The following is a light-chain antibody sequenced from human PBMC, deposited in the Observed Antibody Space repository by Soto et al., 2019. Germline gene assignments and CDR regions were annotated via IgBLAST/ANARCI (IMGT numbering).Light chain of an antibody. CDR1: SSDVGSYNL. CDR2: EGT. CDR3: CSYAGSSTYI. J-gene: IGLJ1*01. V-gene: IGLV2-23*01. Sequence: LAQPASVSGSPGQSITISCTGTSSDVGSYNLVSWYQQDPGKAPKLMIYEGTKRPSGVSNRFSGSKSGNTASLTISGLQAEDEADYHCCSYAGSSTYIFGTGTKVTVL.